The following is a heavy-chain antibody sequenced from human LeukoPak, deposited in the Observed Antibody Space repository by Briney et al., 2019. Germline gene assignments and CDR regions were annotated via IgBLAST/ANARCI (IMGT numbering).Heavy chain of an antibody. D-gene: IGHD4-17*01. J-gene: IGHJ4*02. Sequence: PGRSLRLSCIASGFTFEDYSMHWVRQAPGQGLEWVSSISWNSANIGYADSVKGRFTISRDNAKNSLYLQLKSLRTEDTALYYCVKVHGDYVTVGDFDSWGQGTLVTVSS. CDR1: GFTFEDYS. CDR3: VKVHGDYVTVGDFDS. CDR2: ISWNSANI. V-gene: IGHV3-9*01.